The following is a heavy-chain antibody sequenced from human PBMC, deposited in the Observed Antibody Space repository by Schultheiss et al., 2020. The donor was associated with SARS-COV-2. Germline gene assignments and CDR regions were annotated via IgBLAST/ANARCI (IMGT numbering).Heavy chain of an antibody. D-gene: IGHD2-2*01. CDR3: ARVVPAAIGWFDP. CDR2: INPNSGGT. J-gene: IGHJ5*02. V-gene: IGHV1-2*02. CDR1: GYTFTSYY. Sequence: ASVKVSCKASGYTFTSYYMHWVRQAPGQGLEWMGWINPNSGGTNYAQKFQVRVTMTRDTSISTAYMELSRLRSDDTAVYYCARVVPAAIGWFDPWGQGTLVTVSS.